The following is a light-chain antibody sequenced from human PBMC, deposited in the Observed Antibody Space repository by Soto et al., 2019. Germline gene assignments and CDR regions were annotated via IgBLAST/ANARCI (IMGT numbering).Light chain of an antibody. CDR2: DVS. CDR3: CSYAGTYTLV. Sequence: QSVLTQPRSVSGSPGQSVTISCTGTSSDVGAYNYVSWYQQHPGKVPKLMIYDVSRRPSGVPDRFSGSKSGNTASLTISGLQADDEADSYCCSYAGTYTLVFGGGTKLTVL. J-gene: IGLJ3*02. CDR1: SSDVGAYNY. V-gene: IGLV2-11*01.